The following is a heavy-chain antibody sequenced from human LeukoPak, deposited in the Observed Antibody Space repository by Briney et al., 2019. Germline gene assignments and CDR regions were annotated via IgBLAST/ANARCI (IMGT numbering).Heavy chain of an antibody. CDR1: GYTFTSYY. V-gene: IGHV1-46*01. CDR2: INPSGGST. CDR3: ARDWCSSTSCYDYYYYGMDV. Sequence: ASVKVSCKASGYTFTSYYMHWARQAPGQGLERMGIINPSGGSTSYAQKFQGRVTMTRDTSTSTVYMELSSLRSEDTAVYYCARDWCSSTSCYDYYYYGMDVWGQGTTVTVSS. D-gene: IGHD2-2*01. J-gene: IGHJ6*02.